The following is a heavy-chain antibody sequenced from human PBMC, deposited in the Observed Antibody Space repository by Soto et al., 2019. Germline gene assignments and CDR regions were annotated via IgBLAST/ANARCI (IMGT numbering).Heavy chain of an antibody. Sequence: ASVKVSCKVSGYTLTELSMHWVRQAPGKGLEWMGGFDPEDGETIYAQKFQGRVTMTEDTSTDTAYMELSSLRSEDTAVYYCATDGSSSWYTRGSWFDPWGQGTLVTVSS. V-gene: IGHV1-24*01. CDR3: ATDGSSSWYTRGSWFDP. CDR2: FDPEDGET. D-gene: IGHD6-13*01. CDR1: GYTLTELS. J-gene: IGHJ5*02.